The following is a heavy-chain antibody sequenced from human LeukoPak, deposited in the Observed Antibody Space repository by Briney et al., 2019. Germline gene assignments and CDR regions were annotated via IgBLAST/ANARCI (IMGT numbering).Heavy chain of an antibody. D-gene: IGHD2-2*01. CDR2: MKPDTTNT. CDR3: ARGPPESTSSDY. J-gene: IGHJ4*02. CDR1: VYTFPICD. Sequence: ASVKVSCKASVYTFPICDINWVRHATGQGLEWLGWMKPDTTNTGYAQKFQGRDTMTINTPMNTAYMELRNLTSEDTPVYYCARGPPESTSSDYWGQGTLVTVSS. V-gene: IGHV1-8*01.